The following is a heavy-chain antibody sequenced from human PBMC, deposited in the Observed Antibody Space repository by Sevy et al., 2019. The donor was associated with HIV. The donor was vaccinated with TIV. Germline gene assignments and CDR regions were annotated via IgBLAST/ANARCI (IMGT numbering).Heavy chain of an antibody. V-gene: IGHV3-21*01. CDR1: GFTFSSYS. CDR2: ISSSSSYI. Sequence: GGSLRLSCAASGFTFSSYSMNWVRQAPGKGLEWVSSISSSSSYIYYADSVKGRFTISRDNAKNSLYLQMNSLRAEDTAVYYCAREMRPAYYGMDVWGRGTTVTVSS. D-gene: IGHD6-25*01. CDR3: AREMRPAYYGMDV. J-gene: IGHJ6*02.